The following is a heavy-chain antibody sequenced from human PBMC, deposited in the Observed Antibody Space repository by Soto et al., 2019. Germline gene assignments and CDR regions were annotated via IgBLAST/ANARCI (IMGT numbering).Heavy chain of an antibody. V-gene: IGHV3-21*04. CDR2: ISSTTNYI. CDR3: AKGTYYYGSAPYYFDY. Sequence: GGSLRLSCAASGFTFTRYSMNWVRQAPGKGLEWVSSISSTTNYIYYGDSMKGRFTISRDNAKNSLYLEMNSLRAEDTAVYYCAKGTYYYGSAPYYFDYWGQGTQVTVSS. D-gene: IGHD3-10*01. CDR1: GFTFTRYS. J-gene: IGHJ4*02.